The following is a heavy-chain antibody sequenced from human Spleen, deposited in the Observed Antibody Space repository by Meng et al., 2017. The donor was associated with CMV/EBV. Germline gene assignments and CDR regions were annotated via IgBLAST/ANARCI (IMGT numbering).Heavy chain of an antibody. CDR3: ARVGYYGSGSYYGY. CDR2: ISSSSSYI. V-gene: IGHV3-21*01. Sequence: GGSLRLSCAASGFTFSDYYMSWVRQAPGKGLEWVSSISSSSSYIYYADSVKGRFTISRDNAKNSLYLQMNSLRAEDTAVYYCARVGYYGSGSYYGYWGQGTLVTVSS. D-gene: IGHD3-10*01. CDR1: GFTFSDYY. J-gene: IGHJ4*02.